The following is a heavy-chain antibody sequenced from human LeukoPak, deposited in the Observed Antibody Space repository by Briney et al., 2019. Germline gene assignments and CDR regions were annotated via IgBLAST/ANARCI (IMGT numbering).Heavy chain of an antibody. J-gene: IGHJ4*02. CDR3: ASRATVANIYFDS. V-gene: IGHV4-38-2*02. Sequence: SEALSLTCSVSGYLINSGYCWGWFRQSPGKGLEWIGSIYSTGTTYDNRSLKRRVSISVDPSRNQFPLKLRSVTAADTAVYYCASRATVANIYFDSWGQGNLVTVSS. CDR1: GYLINSGYC. D-gene: IGHD5-12*01. CDR2: IYSTGTT.